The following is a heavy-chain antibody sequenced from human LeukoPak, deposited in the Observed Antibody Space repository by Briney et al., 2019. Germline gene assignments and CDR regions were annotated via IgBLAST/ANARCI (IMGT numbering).Heavy chain of an antibody. CDR3: TRDAVASSGTRWFDP. CDR2: ISGTSTYI. Sequence: GXEWVXSISGTSTYIYYADSLKGRFTISRDNAKNSLYLQMNSLRAEDTAVYYCTRDAVASSGTRWFDPWGQGTLVTVSS. D-gene: IGHD6-13*01. V-gene: IGHV3-21*01. J-gene: IGHJ5*02.